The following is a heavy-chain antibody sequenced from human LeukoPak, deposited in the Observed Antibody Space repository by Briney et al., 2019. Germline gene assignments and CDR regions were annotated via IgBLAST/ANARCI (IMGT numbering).Heavy chain of an antibody. J-gene: IGHJ5*02. V-gene: IGHV1-2*02. CDR3: AREKQQLELNWFDP. D-gene: IGHD6-13*01. Sequence: ASLKVSCKASGYTFTGYYMHWVRQAPGQGLEWMGWINPNSGGTNYAQKFQGRVTMTRDTSISTAYMELSRLRSDDTAVYYCAREKQQLELNWFDPWGQGTLVTVSS. CDR1: GYTFTGYY. CDR2: INPNSGGT.